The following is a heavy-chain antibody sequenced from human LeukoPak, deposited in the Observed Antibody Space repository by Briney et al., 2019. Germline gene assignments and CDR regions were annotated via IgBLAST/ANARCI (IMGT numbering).Heavy chain of an antibody. J-gene: IGHJ4*02. V-gene: IGHV4-34*01. CDR2: INHSGST. Sequence: SETLSLTCAVYGGSFIGYYWSWIRQPPGKGLEWIGEINHSGSTNYNPSLKSRVTISVDTPKNQFSLKLSSVTAAHTAVYYCARVATYYDFWSGYYAHFDYWGQGTLVTVSS. CDR1: GGSFIGYY. D-gene: IGHD3-3*01. CDR3: ARVATYYDFWSGYYAHFDY.